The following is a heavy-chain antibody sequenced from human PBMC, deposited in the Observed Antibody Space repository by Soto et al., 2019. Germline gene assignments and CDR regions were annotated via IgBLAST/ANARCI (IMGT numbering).Heavy chain of an antibody. Sequence: QVQLVQSGAEVKKPGASVKVSCKASGYTFTGYYMHWVRQAPGQGLEWMGWINPNSGGTNYAQKFQGWVTMTRDTSISTAYMELSRLRSDDTAVYYCARGGFHDYGDCVLSYWGQGILVTVSS. CDR3: ARGGFHDYGDCVLSY. J-gene: IGHJ4*02. D-gene: IGHD4-17*01. V-gene: IGHV1-2*04. CDR1: GYTFTGYY. CDR2: INPNSGGT.